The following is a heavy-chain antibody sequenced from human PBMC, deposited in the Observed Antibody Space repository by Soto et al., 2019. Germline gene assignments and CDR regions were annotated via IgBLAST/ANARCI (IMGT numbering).Heavy chain of an antibody. J-gene: IGHJ4*02. CDR2: ISGSGGST. V-gene: IGHV3-23*01. CDR1: GFTFSSYA. Sequence: EVQLLESGGGLVQPGGSLRLSCTASGFTFSSYAMNWVRQAPRKGLEWVSVISGSGGSTYYADSVKGRFTISRDNSKNKLYLQLNSLRAEDTAVYYCASRTSGWYFDYWGQGTLVTVSS. CDR3: ASRTSGWYFDY. D-gene: IGHD6-19*01.